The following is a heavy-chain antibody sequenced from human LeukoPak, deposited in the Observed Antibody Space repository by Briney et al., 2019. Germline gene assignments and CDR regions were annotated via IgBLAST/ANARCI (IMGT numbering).Heavy chain of an antibody. J-gene: IGHJ3*02. CDR2: RNPNSGNT. D-gene: IGHD3-3*01. CDR1: GYTFTSYD. V-gene: IGHV1-8*01. Sequence: VSVKVSCKASGYTFTSYDINWVRQATGQGLEWMGWRNPNSGNTGYAQKFQGRVTMTRNTSISTAYMELSSLRSEDTAVYYCARGLRPIFGVVQNDAFDIWGQGTMVTVSS. CDR3: ARGLRPIFGVVQNDAFDI.